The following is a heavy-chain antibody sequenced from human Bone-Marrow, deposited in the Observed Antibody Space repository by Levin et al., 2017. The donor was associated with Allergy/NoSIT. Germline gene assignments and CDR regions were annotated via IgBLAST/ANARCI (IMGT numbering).Heavy chain of an antibody. V-gene: IGHV1-8*01. D-gene: IGHD2-2*01. J-gene: IGHJ4*02. CDR1: GYTFINFE. CDR3: ARQGNFCRGTTCTRPIHF. CDR2: MDPNTGRT. Sequence: ASVKVSCKPSGYTFINFEISWVRQASGQGFEWLAWMDPNTGRTAYAQTFQGRITVTRDSSISTAYLELSSLRSDDTAVYYCARQGNFCRGTTCTRPIHFWGQGTLVTVSS.